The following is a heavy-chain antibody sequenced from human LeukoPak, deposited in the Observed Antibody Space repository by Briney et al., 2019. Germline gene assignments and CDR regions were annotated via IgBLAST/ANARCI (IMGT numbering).Heavy chain of an antibody. J-gene: IGHJ3*02. Sequence: GESLKISCKGSGYNFTSYWIGWVRQMPGKGLEWMGRIDPSDSYTNYSPSFQGHVTISADKSISTAYLQWSSLKASDTAMYYCASPPITYCSGGSCYGNDAFDIWGQGTMVTVSS. CDR2: IDPSDSYT. D-gene: IGHD2-15*01. CDR1: GYNFTSYW. CDR3: ASPPITYCSGGSCYGNDAFDI. V-gene: IGHV5-10-1*01.